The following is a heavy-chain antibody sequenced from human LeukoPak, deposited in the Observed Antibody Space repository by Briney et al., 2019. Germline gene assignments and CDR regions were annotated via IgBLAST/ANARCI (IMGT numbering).Heavy chain of an antibody. CDR1: GFTVRSNH. V-gene: IGHV3-66*02. Sequence: GGSLRLSCAAAGFTVRSNHMYWVRQAPGKGLEWVSVIYNGDGTGYADSVKGRFTISRDNSENTQFLQMNSLRPEDTAVYYCARDGAARLLRYYYYMDVWGKGTTVTVSS. J-gene: IGHJ6*03. D-gene: IGHD6-6*01. CDR2: IYNGDGT. CDR3: ARDGAARLLRYYYYMDV.